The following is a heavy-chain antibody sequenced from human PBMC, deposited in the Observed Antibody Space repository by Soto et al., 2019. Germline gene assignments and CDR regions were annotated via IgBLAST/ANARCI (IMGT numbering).Heavy chain of an antibody. CDR3: ARGPDYYDNSGMTFHV. D-gene: IGHD3-22*01. Sequence: KPSETLSLTCTVSGGSISSGGYYWSWIRQDPGKGLEWIGYIYYTGSTYYNPSLKSRVTMSVDTSKNQFSLRVSSVTAADTAVYYCARGPDYYDNSGMTFHVWGQGTMVTVSS. CDR2: IYYTGST. V-gene: IGHV4-31*03. J-gene: IGHJ3*01. CDR1: GGSISSGGYY.